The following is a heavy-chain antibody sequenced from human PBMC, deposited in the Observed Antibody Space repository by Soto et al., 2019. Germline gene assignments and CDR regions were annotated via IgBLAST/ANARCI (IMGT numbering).Heavy chain of an antibody. Sequence: EVQLLESGGGLVQPGGSLRLSCAASGFTFSTYAMSWVRQGPAKGLEWVSAIGGSGGTTYYADSVKGRFTISRDSSKNTLYLQMNSLRAEDTAVYYCAKGGPYCGRTSCYSDYFDYWGQGTLVTVSS. D-gene: IGHD2-2*02. V-gene: IGHV3-23*01. CDR1: GFTFSTYA. J-gene: IGHJ4*02. CDR2: IGGSGGTT. CDR3: AKGGPYCGRTSCYSDYFDY.